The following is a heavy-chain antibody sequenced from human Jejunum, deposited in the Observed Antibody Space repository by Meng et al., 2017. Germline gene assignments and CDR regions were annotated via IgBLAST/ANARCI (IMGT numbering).Heavy chain of an antibody. CDR3: TDGLNL. CDR1: GFTLSTAW. V-gene: IGHV3-15*01. J-gene: IGHJ3*01. D-gene: IGHD4-17*01. CDR2: IKSKTHGGTT. Sequence: GESLKISCAASGFTLSTAWFSWVRQAPGKGLEWVGHIKSKTHGGTTDYPAPVKDRFTISRDDSRNTVYLQMNSLKAEDTAVYHCTDGLNLWGQGTVVTVSS.